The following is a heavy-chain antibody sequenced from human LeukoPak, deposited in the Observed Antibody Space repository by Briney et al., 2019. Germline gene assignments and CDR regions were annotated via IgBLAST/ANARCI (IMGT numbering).Heavy chain of an antibody. Sequence: GSLILSCAVSGFTFSSSWMSWVRQAPGKGLEWVANIKQDGSDKYYVDSVKGRFTISRDNAKNSLYLQMNSLRAEDTAVYYCARYRGGGDYDYWGQGTLVTVSS. CDR3: ARYRGGGDYDY. CDR2: IKQDGSDK. D-gene: IGHD4-17*01. J-gene: IGHJ4*02. V-gene: IGHV3-7*02. CDR1: GFTFSSSW.